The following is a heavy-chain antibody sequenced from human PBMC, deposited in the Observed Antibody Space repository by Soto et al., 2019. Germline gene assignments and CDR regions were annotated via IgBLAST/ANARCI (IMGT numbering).Heavy chain of an antibody. CDR1: GYTFSDYY. J-gene: IGHJ3*02. Sequence: GASVKVSCKTSGYTFSDYYIHWLRQAPGQGPEWMGWINPNRGFTKFSQKFQGRVTMTTDTSINTAYMDLTSLMSDDTAVYYCARPQAIGDDAFDIWGQGTMVTVSS. D-gene: IGHD3-3*01. CDR2: INPNRGFT. V-gene: IGHV1-2*02. CDR3: ARPQAIGDDAFDI.